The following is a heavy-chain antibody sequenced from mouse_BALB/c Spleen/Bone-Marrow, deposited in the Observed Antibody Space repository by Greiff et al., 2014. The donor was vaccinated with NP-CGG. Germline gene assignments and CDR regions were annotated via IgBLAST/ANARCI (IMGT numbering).Heavy chain of an antibody. J-gene: IGHJ1*01. CDR1: GYSITSGYS. D-gene: IGHD1-1*01. CDR2: IPYSGST. Sequence: VQLKESGPDLVKPSQSLSLTCTVTGYSITSGYSWHWIRQFPGNKLEWVGYIPYSGSTNYNPSLKSRFSITRDTSKNQFFLQLNSVTTEDTATYYCARRGLDNYGRRYWYSDVWGAGPTVTVSS. CDR3: ARRGLDNYGRRYWYSDV. V-gene: IGHV3-1*02.